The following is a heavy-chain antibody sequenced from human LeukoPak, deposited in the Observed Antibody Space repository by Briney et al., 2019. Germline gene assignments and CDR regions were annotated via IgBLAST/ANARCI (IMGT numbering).Heavy chain of an antibody. J-gene: IGHJ4*02. CDR2: IYYSGTT. V-gene: IGHV4-59*08. Sequence: NPSETLSLTCAVSGXSISSHYWSWIRQPPGKGLEWIGFIYYSGTTKYNPSLKSRVTISADTSKNQFSLKLSSVTAADTAVYYCARQADDSSSSLVYFDYWGQGTLVTVSS. D-gene: IGHD6-6*01. CDR3: ARQADDSSSSLVYFDY. CDR1: GXSISSHY.